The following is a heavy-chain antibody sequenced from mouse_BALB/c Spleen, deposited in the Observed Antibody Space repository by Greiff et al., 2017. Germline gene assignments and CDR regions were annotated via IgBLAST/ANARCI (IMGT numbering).Heavy chain of an antibody. CDR2: ISCYNGAT. J-gene: IGHJ3*01. V-gene: IGHV1S34*01. Sequence: LVKTGASVKISCKASGYSFTGYYMHWVKQSHGKSLEWIGYISCYNGATSYNQKFKGKAIFTVDTSSSTAYMQFNSLTSEDSAVYYCARGRDSWFAYWGQGTLVTVSA. CDR3: ARGRDSWFAY. D-gene: IGHD3-3*01. CDR1: GYSFTGYY.